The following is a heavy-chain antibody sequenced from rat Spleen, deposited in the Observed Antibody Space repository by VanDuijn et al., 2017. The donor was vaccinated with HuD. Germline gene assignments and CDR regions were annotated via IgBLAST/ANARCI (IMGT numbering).Heavy chain of an antibody. CDR2: IDTDGSRT. Sequence: EVKLVESGGGLVQPGRSLKLSCAASGFNFNDHWMGWVRQAPGKGLEWVSSIDTDGSRTYYPDSVRGRFTISRDNAENTAYLQMNSLRSEDTATYYCGKDMNYYSTYPFYVMGAWGQGTSVTVSS. V-gene: IGHV5-58*01. CDR1: GFNFNDHW. D-gene: IGHD1-2*01. J-gene: IGHJ4*01. CDR3: GKDMNYYSTYPFYVMGA.